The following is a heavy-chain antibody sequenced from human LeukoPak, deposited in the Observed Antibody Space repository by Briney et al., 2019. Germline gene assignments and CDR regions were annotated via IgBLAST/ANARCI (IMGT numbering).Heavy chain of an antibody. J-gene: IGHJ2*01. CDR2: MNSDWSST. CDR3: ARESTSWYFDL. Sequence: GGSLRLSCAASGFTFNRYWMHWVRQVPGKSLMWVSRMNSDWSSTTYADSVKGRFTISSDNSKNTLYLQMNSLRAEDTAVYYCARESTSWYFDLWGRGTMVTVSS. D-gene: IGHD2-2*01. V-gene: IGHV3-74*01. CDR1: GFTFNRYW.